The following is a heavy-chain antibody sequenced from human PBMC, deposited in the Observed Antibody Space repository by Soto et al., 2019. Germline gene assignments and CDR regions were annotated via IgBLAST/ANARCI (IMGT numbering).Heavy chain of an antibody. Sequence: QVQRVQSGAEVKKPGASVKVSCKASGYTFTNFGISWLRQAPGQGLEWMGWISAYNGNTNYAQNCQGRVTMTTDTSPSTGSMELSRLRSDDTVVYYCARGGTPIDYLGEGTLVTVSS. V-gene: IGHV1-18*01. J-gene: IGHJ4*02. CDR2: ISAYNGNT. CDR3: ARGGTPIDY. CDR1: GYTFTNFG. D-gene: IGHD3-16*01.